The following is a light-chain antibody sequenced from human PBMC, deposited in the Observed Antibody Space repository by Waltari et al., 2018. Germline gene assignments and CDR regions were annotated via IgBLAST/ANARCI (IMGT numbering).Light chain of an antibody. Sequence: DIQMTQSPASLSASIGHRVTITCRASQSISSWLAWYQQKPGKAPKLLIYKASTLESGVPSRFSGSGSGTEFTLTISSLQPDDFAVYYCQQYSNWWTFGQGTKVEIK. CDR3: QQYSNWWT. CDR1: QSISSW. CDR2: KAS. J-gene: IGKJ1*01. V-gene: IGKV1-5*03.